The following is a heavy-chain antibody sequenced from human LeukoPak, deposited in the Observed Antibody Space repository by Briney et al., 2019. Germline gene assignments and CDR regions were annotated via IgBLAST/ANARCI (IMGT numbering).Heavy chain of an antibody. CDR2: IYPGDSDI. J-gene: IGHJ4*02. V-gene: IGHV5-51*01. D-gene: IGHD2-21*02. Sequence: GESLQISCKGSGYSFTTYWIGWVRQMPGKGLEWMGIIYPGDSDIRYSPSFQGQVTISADKSISTAYLQWSSLKASDTAMYYCARHGPATALDYWGQGTLVTVSS. CDR1: GYSFTTYW. CDR3: ARHGPATALDY.